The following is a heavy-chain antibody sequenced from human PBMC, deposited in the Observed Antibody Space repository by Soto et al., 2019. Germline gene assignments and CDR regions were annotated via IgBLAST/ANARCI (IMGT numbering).Heavy chain of an antibody. CDR2: TYYSGST. D-gene: IGHD1-26*01. Sequence: SETLSLTCTVSGGSISSSSYYWGWIRQPPGKGLEWIGSTYYSGSTYYNPSLKSRVTISVDTSKNQFSLKLSSVTAADTAVYYCARPSGSYLRYFDYWRQGTLVTVS. V-gene: IGHV4-39*01. CDR3: ARPSGSYLRYFDY. J-gene: IGHJ4*02. CDR1: GGSISSSSYY.